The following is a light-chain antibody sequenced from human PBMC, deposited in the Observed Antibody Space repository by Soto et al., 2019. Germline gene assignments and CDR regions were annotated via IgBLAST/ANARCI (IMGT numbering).Light chain of an antibody. V-gene: IGLV2-8*01. CDR3: SSYAGSNNWV. J-gene: IGLJ3*02. CDR1: SSDVGGYNY. Sequence: QSALTQPPSASGSPGQSVTISCTGTSSDVGGYNYVSWYQQHPGKAPKLMIYEVSERPSGVPDRSSGSKSGNTASLTVSGLQAEDEADYYCSSYAGSNNWVFGGGTKLTVL. CDR2: EVS.